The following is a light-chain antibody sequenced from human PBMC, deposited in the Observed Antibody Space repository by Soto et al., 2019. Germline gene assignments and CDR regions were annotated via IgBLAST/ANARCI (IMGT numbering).Light chain of an antibody. Sequence: EILMTQSPDSLSVSPGETSTLSRRASQSLNTDLAWYQQKPGQAPRLLLYGASTRATGISTRFSGGGSGTEFTLTISSLKSEDYAVYYCQQYKSWPPITFGQGTRLEIK. CDR1: QSLNTD. J-gene: IGKJ5*01. CDR2: GAS. V-gene: IGKV3-15*01. CDR3: QQYKSWPPIT.